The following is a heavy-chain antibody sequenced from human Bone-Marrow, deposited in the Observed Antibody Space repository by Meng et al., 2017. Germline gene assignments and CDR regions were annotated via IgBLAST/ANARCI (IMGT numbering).Heavy chain of an antibody. Sequence: RLRRKEPCPALVSPSSTLSLYCTVSGGPISSSSYYWGWIRQPPGKGLEWIGSIYYSGSTYYNPSLKSRVTISVDTSKNQFSLKLSSVTAADTAVYYCARDQGYSSSWYPFDYWGQGTLVTVSS. J-gene: IGHJ4*02. CDR2: IYYSGST. CDR3: ARDQGYSSSWYPFDY. V-gene: IGHV4-39*06. D-gene: IGHD6-13*01. CDR1: GGPISSSSYY.